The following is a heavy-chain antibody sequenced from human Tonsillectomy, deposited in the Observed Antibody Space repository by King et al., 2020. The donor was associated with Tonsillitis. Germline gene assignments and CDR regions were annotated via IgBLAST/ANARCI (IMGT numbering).Heavy chain of an antibody. CDR3: ASTKYYYMNV. Sequence: VQLQESGPGLVKPSETLSLTCTVSGYSLSSHYWSWIRQPPGKGPEWIGYIYYSWITRYNPSLKIRVTISIATSTNPFFLDLTSVTAADTAIYYCASTKYYYMNVWGRGAAVTVSS. CDR2: IYYSWIT. V-gene: IGHV4-59*08. CDR1: GYSLSSHY. J-gene: IGHJ6*03. D-gene: IGHD2-2*01.